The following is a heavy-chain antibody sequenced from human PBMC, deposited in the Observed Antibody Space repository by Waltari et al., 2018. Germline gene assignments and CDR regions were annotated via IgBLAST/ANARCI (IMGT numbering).Heavy chain of an antibody. Sequence: QVQLVQSGAEVKKPGSSVKVSCKASGGTFSSYAISWVRQAPGQGLEWMGRIIPIVGTANYAQKFQGRVTITADKSTSTAYMELSSLRSEDTAVYYCARDRGQGGGNPFDYWGQGTLVTVSS. D-gene: IGHD2-15*01. CDR3: ARDRGQGGGNPFDY. CDR1: GGTFSSYA. J-gene: IGHJ4*02. CDR2: IIPIVGTA. V-gene: IGHV1-69*08.